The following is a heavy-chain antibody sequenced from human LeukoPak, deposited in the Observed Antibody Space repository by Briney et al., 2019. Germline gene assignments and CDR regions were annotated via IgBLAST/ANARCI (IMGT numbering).Heavy chain of an antibody. CDR3: AKSGLNRFDY. J-gene: IGHJ4*02. V-gene: IGHV1-24*01. CDR2: FDPEDGET. CDR1: AYTPTELS. Sequence: ASVKVSGKVSAYTPTELSMHWVRQAPGKGLEWMGGFDPEDGETIYAQKFQGRVTMTEDTSTDTAYMELSSLRSEDTAVYSCAKSGLNRFDYWGQGTLVTVSS. D-gene: IGHD2-15*01.